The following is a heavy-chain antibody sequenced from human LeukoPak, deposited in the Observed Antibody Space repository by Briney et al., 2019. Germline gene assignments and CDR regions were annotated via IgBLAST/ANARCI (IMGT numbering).Heavy chain of an antibody. CDR3: ARLEYSSGWYVY. V-gene: IGHV4-59*01. D-gene: IGHD6-19*01. Sequence: SETLSLTCSVSGGSMSRYYWSWIRQPPGKGLEWIGYIYYSGSTNYNPFLKSRVTISVDTSKKEFSLKLSSVTAADTAVYFCARLEYSSGWYVYWGQGTLVTVSS. CDR1: GGSMSRYY. CDR2: IYYSGST. J-gene: IGHJ4*02.